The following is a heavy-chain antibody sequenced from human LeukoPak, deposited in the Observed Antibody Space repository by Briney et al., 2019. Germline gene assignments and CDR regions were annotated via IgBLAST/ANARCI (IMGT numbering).Heavy chain of an antibody. CDR1: GGSFSGYY. J-gene: IGHJ5*02. CDR3: ARGRGFNWFDP. D-gene: IGHD3-10*01. CDR2: INHSGST. Sequence: SETLSLTCAVYGGSFSGYYWSWIRQPPGKGLEWIGEINHSGSTNYNPSLKSRVTISVDTSKNQFSLKLSSVTAADTAVYYCARGRGFNWFDPWGQGTLVIVSS. V-gene: IGHV4-34*01.